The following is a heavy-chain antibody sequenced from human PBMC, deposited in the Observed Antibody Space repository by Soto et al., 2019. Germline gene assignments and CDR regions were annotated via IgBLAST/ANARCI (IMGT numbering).Heavy chain of an antibody. CDR2: INAGGGYT. J-gene: IGHJ5*02. V-gene: IGHV1-46*01. CDR1: GYSFTNYY. CDR3: GRDQSGIGYYVDWFDP. Sequence: ASVKVSCKASGYSFTNYYMHWVRQAPGQGLEWMGTINAGGGYTTYAQRFEGRVTMTRDTATTTVSMELTSLTSEDTAIYYCGRDQSGIGYYVDWFDPWGQGTLVTVSS. D-gene: IGHD3-10*02.